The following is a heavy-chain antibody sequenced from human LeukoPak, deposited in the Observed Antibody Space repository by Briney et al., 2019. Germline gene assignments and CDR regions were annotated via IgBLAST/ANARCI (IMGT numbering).Heavy chain of an antibody. CDR1: GFTFTSYW. CDR3: ARDYGEGGHYFDY. V-gene: IGHV3-74*01. Sequence: GGSLRLSCAASGFTFTSYWMHWVRQAPGKGLVWVSRINSEGSSTTYADSVKGRFTISRDNAENTLYLQMNSLRAEDTAVYYCARDYGEGGHYFDYWGQGTLVTVSS. D-gene: IGHD4-17*01. CDR2: INSEGSST. J-gene: IGHJ4*02.